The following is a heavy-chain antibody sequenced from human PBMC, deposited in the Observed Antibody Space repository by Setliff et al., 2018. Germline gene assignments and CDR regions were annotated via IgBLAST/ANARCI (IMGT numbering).Heavy chain of an antibody. V-gene: IGHV3-72*01. CDR1: GFTFDDYG. CDR2: IRNKDNSYTT. CDR3: VRAAAGLDI. Sequence: PGGSLRLSCAASGFTFDDYGMSWVRQAPGKGLEWVGRIRNKDNSYTTEYAASVKGRFTISRDDSKDSLFLQMNNLKTEDTAVYYCVRAAAGLDIWSQKIVVTVSS. D-gene: IGHD3-16*01. J-gene: IGHJ4*02.